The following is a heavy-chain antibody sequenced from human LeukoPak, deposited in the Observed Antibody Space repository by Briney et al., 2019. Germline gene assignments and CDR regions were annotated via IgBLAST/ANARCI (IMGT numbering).Heavy chain of an antibody. Sequence: ASVKVSCKASGGTFSSYAISWVRQAPGQGLEWMGGIIPIFGTANYAQKFQGRVTITADESTSTAYMELSSLRSEDTAVYYCARTIAAAGHFYYYYYYMDVWGKGTTVTDSS. J-gene: IGHJ6*03. CDR3: ARTIAAAGHFYYYYYYMDV. CDR2: IIPIFGTA. CDR1: GGTFSSYA. V-gene: IGHV1-69*13. D-gene: IGHD6-13*01.